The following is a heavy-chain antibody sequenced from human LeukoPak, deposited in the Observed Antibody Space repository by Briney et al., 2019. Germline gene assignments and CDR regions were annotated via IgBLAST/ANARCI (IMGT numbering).Heavy chain of an antibody. V-gene: IGHV1-3*01. CDR3: ARGLGSGWYGDDY. J-gene: IGHJ4*02. CDR2: INAGNGNT. Sequence: GASVKVSCKASGYTFTNYAMHWVRQAPGQRLEWMGWINAGNGNTKYSQKFRGRVTITRDTSASTVYMELSSLRSEDTAVYYCARGLGSGWYGDDYWGQGTLVTVSS. CDR1: GYTFTNYA. D-gene: IGHD6-19*01.